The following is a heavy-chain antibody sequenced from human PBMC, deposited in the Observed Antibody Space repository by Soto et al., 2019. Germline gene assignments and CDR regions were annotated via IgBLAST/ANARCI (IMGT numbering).Heavy chain of an antibody. CDR1: GFSLTTRGVG. V-gene: IGHV2-5*02. CDR2: IYWDDDK. CDR3: AHIPNYYQYDWFDP. D-gene: IGHD3-16*01. Sequence: QITLKESGPTLVKPTQTLTLTCTFSGFSLTTRGVGVGWIRHPPGKALECLALIYWDDDKRYSPSLQSRLSITKYTSKNQVVLTMTNVDPVDTATYYCAHIPNYYQYDWFDPWGQGTLVSVSS. J-gene: IGHJ5*02.